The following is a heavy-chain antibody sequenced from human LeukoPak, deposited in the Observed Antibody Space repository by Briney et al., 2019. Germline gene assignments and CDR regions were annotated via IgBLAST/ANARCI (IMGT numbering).Heavy chain of an antibody. CDR3: ARGEDFERYYLAY. J-gene: IGHJ4*02. CDR1: GGSISNSSSY. Sequence: SETLSLTCTVSGGSISNSSSYWGWIRQPPGTGLEWIGSIYYSGSTYYNPSLKSRVTMSVDTSKNQFSLKLTSVTAADTAVYFCARGEDFERYYLAYWGQGTLVTVSS. CDR2: IYYSGST. V-gene: IGHV4-39*07. D-gene: IGHD3-9*01.